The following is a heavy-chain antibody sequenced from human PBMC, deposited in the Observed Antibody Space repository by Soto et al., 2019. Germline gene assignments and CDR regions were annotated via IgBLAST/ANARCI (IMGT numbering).Heavy chain of an antibody. CDR2: IYWDDDK. J-gene: IGHJ1*01. CDR3: AHRRRAAAGDNEYFQH. D-gene: IGHD6-13*01. V-gene: IGHV2-5*02. Sequence: QITLKESGPPLVKPTQTLTLTCTFSGFSLSTSGVGVGWIRQPPGKALEWLALIYWDDDKRYSPSLKSRLTITKDTSKNQVVLTMTNMDPVDTATYYCAHRRRAAAGDNEYFQHWGQGTLVTASS. CDR1: GFSLSTSGVG.